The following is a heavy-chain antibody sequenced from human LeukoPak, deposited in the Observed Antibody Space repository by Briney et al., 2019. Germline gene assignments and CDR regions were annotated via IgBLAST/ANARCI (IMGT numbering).Heavy chain of an antibody. V-gene: IGHV4-30-4*07. D-gene: IGHD4-17*01. J-gene: IGHJ3*02. Sequence: SQTLSLTCAVSGGSISSGGYSWSWIRQPPGKGLEWIGYIYYSGSTYYNPSLKSRVTISVDTSKNQFSLKLSSVTAADSAVYYCANYVNAFDIWGQGTMVTVSS. CDR2: IYYSGST. CDR1: GGSISSGGYS. CDR3: ANYVNAFDI.